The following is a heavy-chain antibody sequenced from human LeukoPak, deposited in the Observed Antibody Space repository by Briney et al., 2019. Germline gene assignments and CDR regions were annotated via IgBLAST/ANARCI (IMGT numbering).Heavy chain of an antibody. J-gene: IGHJ4*02. CDR1: GGSISSGGYY. V-gene: IGHV4-31*03. Sequence: SETLSLTCTVSGGSISSGGYYWSWIRQRPGKGLEWIGYIYYSGSTCYNPSLKSRVTISVDTSKNQFSLKLSSVTAADTAVYYCARGPADYGFDYWGQGTLVTVSS. CDR2: IYYSGST. D-gene: IGHD4-17*01. CDR3: ARGPADYGFDY.